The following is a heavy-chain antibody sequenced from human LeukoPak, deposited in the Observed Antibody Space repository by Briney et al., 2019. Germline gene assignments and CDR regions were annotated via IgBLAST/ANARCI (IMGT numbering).Heavy chain of an antibody. V-gene: IGHV4-59*01. Sequence: SETLSLTCTVSDDSISDYYRGWIRQPPGEGMEWIGYFHNSGTSTYNPSLKSRVTISADTSKNQFSLKLNSLTTADTAVYYCTRGAGWLIDYWGQGILVTVSS. CDR3: TRGAGWLIDY. CDR2: FHNSGTS. CDR1: DDSISDYY. D-gene: IGHD3-16*01. J-gene: IGHJ4*02.